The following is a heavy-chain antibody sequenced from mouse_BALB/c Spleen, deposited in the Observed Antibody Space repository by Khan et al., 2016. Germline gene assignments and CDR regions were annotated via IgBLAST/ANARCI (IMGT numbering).Heavy chain of an antibody. CDR2: ILPGSGTT. V-gene: IGHV1-9*01. CDR3: ARGPY. Sequence: QVQLQQSGAELMKPGASMNISCKATGYTFSSYWIEWVKERPGHGLEWIGEILPGSGTTNYNGKFKGKATFTAETSSSTAYMQLSSLTSEDSAVYYCARGPYWGQGTLVTVSA. J-gene: IGHJ3*01. CDR1: GYTFSSYW.